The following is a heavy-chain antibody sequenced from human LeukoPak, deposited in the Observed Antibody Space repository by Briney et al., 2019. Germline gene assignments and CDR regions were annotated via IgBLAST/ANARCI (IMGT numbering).Heavy chain of an antibody. Sequence: GGSLRLSCAASGFTFSSYAMNWVRQAPGKGLEWVSYISSSGSTIYYADSVKDRFTISRDNAKNSLYLQMNSLRAEDTAVYYCAELGITMIGGVWGKGTTVTISS. J-gene: IGHJ6*04. CDR2: ISSSGSTI. CDR1: GFTFSSYA. CDR3: AELGITMIGGV. V-gene: IGHV3-48*03. D-gene: IGHD3-10*02.